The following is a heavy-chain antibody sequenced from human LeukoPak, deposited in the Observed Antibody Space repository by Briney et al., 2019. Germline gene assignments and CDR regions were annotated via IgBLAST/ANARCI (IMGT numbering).Heavy chain of an antibody. CDR1: GYTFIDYY. CDR2: INPNSGGT. V-gene: IGHV1-2*02. D-gene: IGHD3-22*01. CDR3: ARSPAGYYDSSGYYFAEYFQH. Sequence: ASVKVSCKASGYTFIDYYMYWVRQAPGQGLEWMGWINPNSGGTQYAEKFQGRVTMTRDTSTSTAYMELRSLRSDDTAVYYCARSPAGYYDSSGYYFAEYFQHWGQGTLVTVSS. J-gene: IGHJ1*01.